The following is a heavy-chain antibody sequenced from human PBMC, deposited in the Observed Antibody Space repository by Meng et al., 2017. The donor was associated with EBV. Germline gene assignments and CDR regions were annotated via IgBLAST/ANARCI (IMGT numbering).Heavy chain of an antibody. CDR1: XDSISSFYY. CDR2: VHYTGST. CDR3: ARPFPSWQSPRLDPFGA. Sequence: QLQLRESGPGQVKPSXXSYLTCTGPXDSISSFYYWGWIRQPPGRGLEWIGGVHYTGSTYYSPSLKSRVTVSVDTSKNQFSLRLTSVTAADTAVYYCARPFPSWQSPRLDPFGAWGQGTLVTVSS. V-gene: IGHV4-39*01. D-gene: IGHD6-19*01. J-gene: IGHJ5*02.